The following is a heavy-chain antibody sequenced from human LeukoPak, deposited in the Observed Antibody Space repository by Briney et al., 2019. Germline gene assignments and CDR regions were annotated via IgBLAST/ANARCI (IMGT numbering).Heavy chain of an antibody. CDR3: ARLPERSDLLPSYANSFDW. CDR1: GYSIRSGYQ. D-gene: IGHD3-9*01. CDR2: IYQSGST. Sequence: SETLSLTCTVSGYSIRSGYQWAWIRQPPGKGLEWIGSIYQSGSTYDNPSLKSRVTMSVDTSKNRFSLRLSSVTAADTAVFFCARLPERSDLLPSYANSFDWWGQGTLVTVSS. J-gene: IGHJ4*02. V-gene: IGHV4-38-2*02.